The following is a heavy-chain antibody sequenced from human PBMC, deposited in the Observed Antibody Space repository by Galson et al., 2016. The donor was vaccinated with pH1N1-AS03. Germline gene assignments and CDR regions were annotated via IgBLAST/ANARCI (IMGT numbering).Heavy chain of an antibody. CDR3: ARHVSGSYPNNLDY. CDR2: SYHTGST. J-gene: IGHJ4*02. Sequence: SETLSLTCTVFGYSMTSGYFWGWIRQPPGKGLEWIGSSYHTGSTYYNPSLKSRVSVSLDTSTNQFSLNLRSVTAADTAVYYCARHVSGSYPNNLDYWGQGTLVIVSS. CDR1: GYSMTSGYF. D-gene: IGHD1-26*01. V-gene: IGHV4-38-2*02.